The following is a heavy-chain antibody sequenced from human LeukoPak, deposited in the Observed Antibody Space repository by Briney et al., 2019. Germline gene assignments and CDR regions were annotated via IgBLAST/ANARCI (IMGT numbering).Heavy chain of an antibody. J-gene: IGHJ4*02. Sequence: SETLSLTCTVSGGSTSSYYWSWLRQPPGKELEWIGNIYSSGSTNYSPSLKSRVAISLDTSKSEFSLRLSSVTAADTAVYYCARDRGYGGIFDYWGQGILVTVYS. CDR2: IYSSGST. CDR1: GGSTSSYY. D-gene: IGHD4-23*01. CDR3: ARDRGYGGIFDY. V-gene: IGHV4-59*13.